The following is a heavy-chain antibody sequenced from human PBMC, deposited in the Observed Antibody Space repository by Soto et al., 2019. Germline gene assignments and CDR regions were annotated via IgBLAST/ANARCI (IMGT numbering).Heavy chain of an antibody. D-gene: IGHD3-9*01. Sequence: SETLSLTCAVYGGSFSGYYWSWIRQPPGKGLEWIGEINHSGSTNYNPSLKSRVTISVDTSKNQFSLKLSSVTAADTAVYYCARRYFDWLLSGGGWFDPWGQGPLVTVSS. J-gene: IGHJ5*02. CDR2: INHSGST. CDR1: GGSFSGYY. V-gene: IGHV4-34*01. CDR3: ARRYFDWLLSGGGWFDP.